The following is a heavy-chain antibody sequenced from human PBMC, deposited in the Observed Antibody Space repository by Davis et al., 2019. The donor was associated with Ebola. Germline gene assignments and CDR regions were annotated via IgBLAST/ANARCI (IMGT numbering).Heavy chain of an antibody. Sequence: AASVKVSCKASGYTFTSYGISWVRQAPGQGLEWMGWISAYNGNTNYAQKLQGRVTMTTDTSTSTAYMELRSLGSDDTAVYYCARGAWGYYYDSSGYFDYWGQGTLVTVSS. D-gene: IGHD3-22*01. V-gene: IGHV1-18*04. J-gene: IGHJ4*02. CDR2: ISAYNGNT. CDR1: GYTFTSYG. CDR3: ARGAWGYYYDSSGYFDY.